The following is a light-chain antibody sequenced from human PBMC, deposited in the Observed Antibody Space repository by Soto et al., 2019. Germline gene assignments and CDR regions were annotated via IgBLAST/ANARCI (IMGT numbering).Light chain of an antibody. V-gene: IGKV3-15*01. CDR3: QHYKTWQLA. CDR1: QGVGST. CDR2: DAY. Sequence: EIIMTQSPATLSVSPGERVTLSCRASQGVGSTLAWYRQQPGQAPRLLIYDAYIRASGVPARFSGSGSGTEFALTISGLQSEDFAVYFCQHYKTWQLAFGGGTKVEIK. J-gene: IGKJ4*01.